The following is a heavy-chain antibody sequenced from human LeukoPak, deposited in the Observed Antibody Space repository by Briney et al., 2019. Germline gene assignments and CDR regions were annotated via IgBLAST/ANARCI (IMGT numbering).Heavy chain of an antibody. CDR3: ARVIRVLWFGELFDY. V-gene: IGHV4-34*01. CDR2: INHSGST. J-gene: IGHJ4*02. D-gene: IGHD3-10*01. CDR1: GGSFSGYY. Sequence: PSETLSLTCAVYGGSFSGYYWSWIRQPPGKGLEWIGEINHSGSTNYNPSLKSRVTISVDTSKNQFSLKLSSVTAADTAVYYCARVIRVLWFGELFDYWGQGTLVTVSS.